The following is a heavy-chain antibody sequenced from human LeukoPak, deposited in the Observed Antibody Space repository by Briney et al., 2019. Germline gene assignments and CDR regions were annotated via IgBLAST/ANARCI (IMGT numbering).Heavy chain of an antibody. D-gene: IGHD6-13*01. Sequence: GGSLRLSCAASGFTVSSNYMSWVRQAPGKRLEWVSVIYSGGSTYYADSVKGRFTISRDNSKNTLYLQMNSLRAEDTAVYYCARGAAAGYYYYGMDVWGQGTTVTVSS. V-gene: IGHV3-53*01. CDR3: ARGAAAGYYYYGMDV. J-gene: IGHJ6*02. CDR1: GFTVSSNY. CDR2: IYSGGST.